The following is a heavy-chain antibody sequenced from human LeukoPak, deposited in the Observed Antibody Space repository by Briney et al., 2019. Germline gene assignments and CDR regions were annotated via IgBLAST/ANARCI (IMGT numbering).Heavy chain of an antibody. CDR3: ARSSPGIPVSGSGY. CDR1: GFTFRIYW. V-gene: IGHV3-74*01. Sequence: HPGGSLRLSCAASGFTFRIYWMHWVRQAPGKGLVWVSRINSDGSSTTYADSVKGRFTISRDNAKNTLYLQMNSLRAEDTAVYYCARSSPGIPVSGSGYWGQGTLVTVSS. J-gene: IGHJ4*02. D-gene: IGHD6-19*01. CDR2: INSDGSST.